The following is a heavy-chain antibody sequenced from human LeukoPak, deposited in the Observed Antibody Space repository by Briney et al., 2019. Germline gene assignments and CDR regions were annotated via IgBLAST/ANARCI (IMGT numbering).Heavy chain of an antibody. CDR3: AREAGDIVTDPGAPDYFYYYMDV. V-gene: IGHV4-4*07. CDR1: GASVNYYY. Sequence: PSETLSLTCIVSGASVNYYYWSWVRQPAGKGLEWIGRLCPDGTTSYTPSLRSRLTMSADGSKNHFSLSLRSVTAADTAVYYCAREAGDIVTDPGAPDYFYYYMDVWGRGTTVTVSS. CDR2: LCPDGTT. D-gene: IGHD2-15*01. J-gene: IGHJ6*03.